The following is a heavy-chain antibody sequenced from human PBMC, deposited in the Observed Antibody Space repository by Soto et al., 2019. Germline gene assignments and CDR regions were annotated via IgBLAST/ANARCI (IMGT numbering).Heavy chain of an antibody. J-gene: IGHJ6*02. CDR3: ARDGGGFGTVTTVGVYYYGMDV. Sequence: ASVKVSCKASGYTFTSYYMHWVRQAPGQGLEWMGIINPSGGSTSYAQKFQGRVTMTRDTSTSTVYMELSSLRSEDTAVYYCARDGGGFGTVTTVGVYYYGMDVWGQGTTVTVSS. V-gene: IGHV1-46*01. D-gene: IGHD4-4*01. CDR1: GYTFTSYY. CDR2: INPSGGST.